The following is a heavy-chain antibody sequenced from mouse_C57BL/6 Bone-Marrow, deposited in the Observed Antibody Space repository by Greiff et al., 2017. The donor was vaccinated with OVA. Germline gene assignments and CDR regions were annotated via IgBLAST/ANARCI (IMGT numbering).Heavy chain of an antibody. D-gene: IGHD1-1*01. V-gene: IGHV5-17*01. CDR3: AGRGTTVVDWYFDV. CDR1: GFSFSDYG. CDR2: ISSGSSTI. Sequence: EVQVVESGGGLVKPGGSLKLSCAASGFSFSDYGMHWVRQAPEKGLEWVAYISSGSSTIYYADTVKGRFTISRDNAKNTLFLQMTSLRSEDTAMYYCAGRGTTVVDWYFDVWGTGTTVTVSA. J-gene: IGHJ1*03.